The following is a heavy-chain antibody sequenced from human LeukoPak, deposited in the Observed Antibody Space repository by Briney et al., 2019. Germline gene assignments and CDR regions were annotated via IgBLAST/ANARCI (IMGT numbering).Heavy chain of an antibody. J-gene: IGHJ6*03. CDR1: GYSFTGYY. D-gene: IGHD6-13*01. CDR3: ARGSYSSWPYYYYYMDV. Sequence: ASVKVSCKASGYSFTGYYMHWVRQAPGQGLEWMGWINPNSGGTNYAQKFQGRVTMTRDTSISTAYMELSRLRSDDTAVYYCARGSYSSWPYYYYYMDVWGKGTTVTVSS. V-gene: IGHV1-2*02. CDR2: INPNSGGT.